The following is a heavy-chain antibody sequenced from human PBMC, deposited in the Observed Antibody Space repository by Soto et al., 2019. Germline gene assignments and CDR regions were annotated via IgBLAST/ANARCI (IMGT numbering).Heavy chain of an antibody. Sequence: QVQLVQSGAEVKKPGASVKVSCKASGYTFTSYGISWVRQAPGQGLEWRGWINAYNGKTNYAQKLQGRVTMTTDTSTRKAYMALRSLSSDDSAVYYCARDVGYGLIDYWGQGTLVTVSS. CDR1: GYTFTSYG. D-gene: IGHD5-18*01. CDR2: INAYNGKT. V-gene: IGHV1-18*01. CDR3: ARDVGYGLIDY. J-gene: IGHJ4*02.